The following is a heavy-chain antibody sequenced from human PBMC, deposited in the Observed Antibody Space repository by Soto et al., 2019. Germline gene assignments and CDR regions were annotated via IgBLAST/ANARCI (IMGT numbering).Heavy chain of an antibody. Sequence: QVQLVQSGAEVKKPGASVKVSCKASGYTFTSYAMHWVRQAPGQRLEWMGWINAGNGNTKYSQKFQGRVTITRDTAASTAYMELSSLRSEDTAVYYCAGDSEYYDYVWGSYRYTPPGLDYWGQGTLVTVSS. CDR3: AGDSEYYDYVWGSYRYTPPGLDY. V-gene: IGHV1-3*01. CDR1: GYTFTSYA. D-gene: IGHD3-16*02. J-gene: IGHJ4*02. CDR2: INAGNGNT.